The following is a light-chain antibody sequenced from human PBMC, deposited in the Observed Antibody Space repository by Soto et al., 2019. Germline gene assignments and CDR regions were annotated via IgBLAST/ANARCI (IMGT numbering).Light chain of an antibody. CDR3: LHNHDYPWT. CDR1: QGITND. V-gene: IGKV1-6*01. CDR2: AAS. J-gene: IGKJ1*01. Sequence: AIQMTQSPSSLSASVGDTVTITCRASQGITNDLGWYQQKPGKAPKLLIYAASSLQRGVPSRFSGSGSGTDFTLTISSLQPEDFATYYCLHNHDYPWTFGQGTKVDNK.